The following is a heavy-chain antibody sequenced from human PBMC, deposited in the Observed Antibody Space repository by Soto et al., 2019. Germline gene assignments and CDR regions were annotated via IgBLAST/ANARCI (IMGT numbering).Heavy chain of an antibody. D-gene: IGHD3-3*01. CDR1: GGSFSGCY. J-gene: IGHJ5*02. Sequence: SETLSLTCAVYGGSFSGCYWSWIRQPPGKGLEWIGEINHSGSTNYNPSLKSRVTISVDTSKNQFSLKLSSVTAADTAVYYCARRRITIFGVVIWWFDPWGQGTLVTVSS. V-gene: IGHV4-34*01. CDR3: ARRRITIFGVVIWWFDP. CDR2: INHSGST.